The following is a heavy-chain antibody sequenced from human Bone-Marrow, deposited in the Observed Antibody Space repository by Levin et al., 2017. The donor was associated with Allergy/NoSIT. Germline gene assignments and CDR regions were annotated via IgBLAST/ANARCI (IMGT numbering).Heavy chain of an antibody. CDR2: ITSRGRT. CDR1: GLTFSNYA. Sequence: PGGSLRLSCAASGLTFSNYAMSWVRQAPGKGLEWVSAITSRGRTYYTDSVKGRFTVSRDNSKNALYLQMNSLRADDTAVYYCATEMTAVIPVFDCWGQGILVTVSS. V-gene: IGHV3-23*01. CDR3: ATEMTAVIPVFDC. D-gene: IGHD2-2*01. J-gene: IGHJ4*01.